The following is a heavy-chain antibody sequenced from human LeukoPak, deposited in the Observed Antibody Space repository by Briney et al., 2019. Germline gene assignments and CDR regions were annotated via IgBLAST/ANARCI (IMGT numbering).Heavy chain of an antibody. CDR1: GFTFSSYG. CDR2: IWYDGSNK. Sequence: PGGSLRLSCAASGFTFSSYGMHWVRQAPGKGLEWVAVIWYDGSNKYYADSVKGRFTISRDNSKNTLYLQMNSLRAEDTAVYYCARAVVPAATTHFDYWGQGTLVTVSS. CDR3: ARAVVPAATTHFDY. V-gene: IGHV3-33*01. J-gene: IGHJ4*02. D-gene: IGHD2-2*01.